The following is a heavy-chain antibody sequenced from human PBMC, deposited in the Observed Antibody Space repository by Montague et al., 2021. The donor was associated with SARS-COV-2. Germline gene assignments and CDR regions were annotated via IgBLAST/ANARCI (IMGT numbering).Heavy chain of an antibody. V-gene: IGHV4-59*08. CDR3: ARHERQWLRLYPYYFDY. D-gene: IGHD5-12*01. CDR2: ISFNGST. Sequence: SETLSLTCSVSGDSITYIYWSWIRQSPGKGLEWIGYISFNGSTNYNHTFTIRFTITVDMSKNQFSLKLSSVTAADAAVYYCARHERQWLRLYPYYFDYWGQGTLVTVSS. J-gene: IGHJ4*02. CDR1: GDSITYIY.